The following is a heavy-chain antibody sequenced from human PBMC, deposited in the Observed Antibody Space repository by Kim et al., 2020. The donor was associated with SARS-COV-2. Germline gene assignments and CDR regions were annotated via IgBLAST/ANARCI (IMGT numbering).Heavy chain of an antibody. J-gene: IGHJ4*02. D-gene: IGHD3-16*01. CDR2: IYYSEST. CDR3: ARAVWMGSPYFDY. V-gene: IGHV4-59*13. Sequence: SETLSLTCTVSGGSISSYYWSWIRQPPGKGLEWIGYIYYSESTNYNPSLKSRVTISVDTSKNQFSLKLSSVTAADTAVYYCARAVWMGSPYFDYWGQGTLVTVSS. CDR1: GGSISSYY.